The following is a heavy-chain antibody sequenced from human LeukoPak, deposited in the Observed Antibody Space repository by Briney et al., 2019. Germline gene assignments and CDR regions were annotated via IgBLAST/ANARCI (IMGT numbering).Heavy chain of an antibody. CDR1: GFTFNTYG. Sequence: GGSLRLSCAASGFTFNTYGMNWVRQAPGKGLEWVSYISSSGSTIYYADSVKGRFTISRDNAKNSLYLQMNSLRAEDTAVYYCARRRDLYSGSYYPFDYWGQGTLVTVSS. V-gene: IGHV3-48*04. D-gene: IGHD1-26*01. CDR2: ISSSGSTI. J-gene: IGHJ4*02. CDR3: ARRRDLYSGSYYPFDY.